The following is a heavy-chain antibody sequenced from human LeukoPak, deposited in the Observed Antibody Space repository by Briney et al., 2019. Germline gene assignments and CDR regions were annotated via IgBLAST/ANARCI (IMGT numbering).Heavy chain of an antibody. CDR3: ARDRRITMVRGVQYYYMDV. J-gene: IGHJ6*03. CDR2: INSDGSDI. CDR1: GFIFSNYY. Sequence: GGSLRLSCAASGFIFSNYYMHWVRQPPGKGLVWVSHINSDGSDINYADSVKGRFTISRDNAKNTLYLQMNSLRVEDTAVYYCARDRRITMVRGVQYYYMDVWGKGTTVTISS. D-gene: IGHD3-10*01. V-gene: IGHV3-74*01.